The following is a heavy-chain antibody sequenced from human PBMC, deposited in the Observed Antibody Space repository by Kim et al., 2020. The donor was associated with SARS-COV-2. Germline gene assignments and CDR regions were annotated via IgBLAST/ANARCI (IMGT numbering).Heavy chain of an antibody. J-gene: IGHJ4*02. CDR3: ARDYYDSSVYIVPFDY. D-gene: IGHD3-22*01. Sequence: SVKGRFTISRSNSTNTLSLQMNGLRAEDTAVYYCARDYYDSSVYIVPFDYWGQGTLVTVSS. V-gene: IGHV3-30*01.